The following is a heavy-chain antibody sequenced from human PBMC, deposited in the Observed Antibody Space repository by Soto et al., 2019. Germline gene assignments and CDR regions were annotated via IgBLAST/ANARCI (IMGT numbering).Heavy chain of an antibody. CDR3: AKELGCSGGSCYSIPAFDY. V-gene: IGHV3-21*01. CDR1: GFTFSSYS. CDR2: ISSSSSYI. D-gene: IGHD2-15*01. Sequence: GGSLRLSCAASGFTFSSYSMNWVRQAPGKGLEWVSSISSSSSYIYYADSVKGRFTISRDNAKNSLYLQMNSLRAEDTAVYYCAKELGCSGGSCYSIPAFDYWGQGTLVTVSS. J-gene: IGHJ4*02.